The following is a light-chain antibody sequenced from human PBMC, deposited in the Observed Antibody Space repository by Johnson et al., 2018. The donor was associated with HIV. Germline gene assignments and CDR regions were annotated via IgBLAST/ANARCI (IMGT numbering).Light chain of an antibody. V-gene: IGLV1-51*02. CDR2: ENN. Sequence: QPVLTQPPSVSAAPGQKVTISCSGSSSNIGNNYVSWYQQLPGTAPKLLIYENNKRPSGIPDRFSGSKSGTSATLGITGLQTGDEADYYCGTWDSILSEYVFGTGTKVTVL. CDR3: GTWDSILSEYV. J-gene: IGLJ1*01. CDR1: SSNIGNNY.